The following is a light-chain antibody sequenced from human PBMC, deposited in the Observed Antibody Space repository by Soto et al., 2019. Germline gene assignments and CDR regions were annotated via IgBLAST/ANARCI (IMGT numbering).Light chain of an antibody. CDR3: QQYGSSPLT. Sequence: EIVLTQSPGTLSLSPGERATLSCRASQSVSSSFLAWYQQKPGQAPRLLIYGASSRATGIPDRFSGSGSGTDFTLTISRLEPEDVAVYYCQQYGSSPLTFGVGTTVEIK. CDR1: QSVSSSF. V-gene: IGKV3-20*01. CDR2: GAS. J-gene: IGKJ4*01.